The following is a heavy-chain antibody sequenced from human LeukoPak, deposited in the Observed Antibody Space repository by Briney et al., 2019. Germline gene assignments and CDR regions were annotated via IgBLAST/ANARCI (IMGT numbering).Heavy chain of an antibody. Sequence: ASVKVSCKASGYTFTSYYIHWVRQAPGQGLEWMGVINPSGGSTTYAQKFQGRITMTRDTSTSTVYMEVRSLRSEDTAVYYCAREDGSGFGAFEIWGEGTMVTVSS. CDR1: GYTFTSYY. V-gene: IGHV1-46*01. J-gene: IGHJ3*02. CDR3: AREDGSGFGAFEI. D-gene: IGHD3-22*01. CDR2: INPSGGST.